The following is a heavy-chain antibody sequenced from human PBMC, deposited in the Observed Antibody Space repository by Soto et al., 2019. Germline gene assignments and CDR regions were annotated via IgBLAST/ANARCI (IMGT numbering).Heavy chain of an antibody. Sequence: PGGSLRLSCAASGFTFSSYAMSWVRQAPGKGLEWVSTVSVSGGTTYYADSVKGRFTISRDNPKNTLYLQMNSLRVEDTAAYYCAKGITPFGVAPPLAPSDYWGQGTLVTVSS. J-gene: IGHJ4*02. V-gene: IGHV3-23*01. D-gene: IGHD3-3*01. CDR1: GFTFSSYA. CDR3: AKGITPFGVAPPLAPSDY. CDR2: VSVSGGTT.